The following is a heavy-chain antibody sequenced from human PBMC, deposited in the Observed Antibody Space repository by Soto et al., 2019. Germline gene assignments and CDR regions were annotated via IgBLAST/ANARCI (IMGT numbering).Heavy chain of an antibody. CDR2: ISYDGSNK. CDR3: ARENSNYVYYYYYYGMDV. J-gene: IGHJ6*02. CDR1: GFTFSSYA. V-gene: IGHV3-30-3*01. D-gene: IGHD4-4*01. Sequence: SLRLSCAASGFTFSSYAMHWVRQAPGKGLEWVAVISYDGSNKYYADSVKGRFTISRDNSKNTLYLQMNSLRAEDTAVYYCARENSNYVYYYYYYGMDVWGQGTTVTVSS.